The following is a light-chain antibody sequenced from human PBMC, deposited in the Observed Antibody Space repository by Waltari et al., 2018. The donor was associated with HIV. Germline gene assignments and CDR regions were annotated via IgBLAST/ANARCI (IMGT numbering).Light chain of an antibody. Sequence: QSALTQPASLSGSPGQSITISCTGTSSDVGGYNYVSWYQRQPGKAPKLRIYDVNNRPSGVSNRFSVSKSGNTASLTISGLQAEDEADYYCSSYTSSSTRVFGGGTKVTVL. V-gene: IGLV2-14*03. CDR1: SSDVGGYNY. J-gene: IGLJ3*02. CDR3: SSYTSSSTRV. CDR2: DVN.